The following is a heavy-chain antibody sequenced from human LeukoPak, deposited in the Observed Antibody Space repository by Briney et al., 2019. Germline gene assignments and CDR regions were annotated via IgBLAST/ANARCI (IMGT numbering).Heavy chain of an antibody. CDR1: GGSFSGYY. Sequence: SETLSLTCAVYGGSFSGYYWSWIRQPPGKGLEWIGEINHSGSTNYNPSLKSRVTISVDTSKNQFSLKLTSVTAADTAVYYCTREAGCSRSSCYYGCDSWGPGTLVTVSS. D-gene: IGHD2-2*01. V-gene: IGHV4-34*01. CDR2: INHSGST. CDR3: TREAGCSRSSCYYGCDS. J-gene: IGHJ4*02.